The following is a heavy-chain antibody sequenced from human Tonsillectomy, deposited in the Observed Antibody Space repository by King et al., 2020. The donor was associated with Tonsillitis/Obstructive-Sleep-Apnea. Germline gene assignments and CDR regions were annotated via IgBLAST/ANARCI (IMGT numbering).Heavy chain of an antibody. D-gene: IGHD4-11*01. V-gene: IGHV4-4*02. Sequence: VQLQESGPGLVKPSGTLSLTCAVSGDSISSRNWWRGVRHPPGKGLEWIGDIYHSGGTTYNPSLKSRVTMSVDKSKNHFSLNLRSVTAADTAVYYCARDARMTTITTNWFDPWGQGTLVTVSA. CDR2: IYHSGGT. CDR1: GDSISSRNW. J-gene: IGHJ5*02. CDR3: ARDARMTTITTNWFDP.